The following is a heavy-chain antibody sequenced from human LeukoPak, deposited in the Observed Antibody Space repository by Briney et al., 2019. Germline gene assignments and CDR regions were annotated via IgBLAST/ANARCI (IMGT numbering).Heavy chain of an antibody. CDR1: GFTFSSYA. CDR3: AKARRPYDFWSGYSD. Sequence: GGPLRLSCAASGFTFSSYAMSWVRQAPGKGLEWVSAISGSGGSTYYADSVKGRFTISRDNSKNTLYLQMNSLRAEDTAVYYCAKARRPYDFWSGYSDWGQGTLVTVSS. CDR2: ISGSGGST. D-gene: IGHD3-3*01. J-gene: IGHJ4*02. V-gene: IGHV3-23*01.